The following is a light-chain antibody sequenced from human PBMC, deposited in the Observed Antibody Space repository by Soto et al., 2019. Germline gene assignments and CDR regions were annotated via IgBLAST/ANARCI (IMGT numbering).Light chain of an antibody. CDR3: GTWDSSPWV. V-gene: IGLV1-51*02. Sequence: QSVLTQPPSVSAAPRQKVTISCSGSSSNIGNNYVSWYQQLPGTAPKLLIYENNKRPSGIPDRFSGSKSGTSATLGITGLQTGDEADYYCGTWDSSPWVFGGGTKLTVL. J-gene: IGLJ3*02. CDR1: SSNIGNNY. CDR2: ENN.